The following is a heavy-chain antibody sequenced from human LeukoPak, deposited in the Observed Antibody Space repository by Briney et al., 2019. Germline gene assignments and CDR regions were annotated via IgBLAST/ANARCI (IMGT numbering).Heavy chain of an antibody. Sequence: PGRSLRLSCAASGFTFSSYAMHWVRQAPGNGLEWVAVISYDRSNKYYADSVKGRFTISRDNSKNTLYLQMNSLRAEDTAVYYCARGGSSIAAAGWYWGQGTLVAVSS. CDR1: GFTFSSYA. CDR2: ISYDRSNK. D-gene: IGHD6-13*01. J-gene: IGHJ4*02. V-gene: IGHV3-30*04. CDR3: ARGGSSIAAAGWY.